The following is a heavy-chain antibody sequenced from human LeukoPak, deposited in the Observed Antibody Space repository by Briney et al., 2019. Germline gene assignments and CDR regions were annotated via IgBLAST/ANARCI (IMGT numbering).Heavy chain of an antibody. V-gene: IGHV4-59*01. CDR1: GGSMSSYH. J-gene: IGHJ3*02. CDR3: ARGDVFGI. CDR2: IYYSGST. Sequence: SETLSLTCAVSGGSMSSYHWNWIRQPLGKGLEWIAYIYYSGSTNYNPSLESRVTISIDTSKNQFSLKLTSVTAADTAVYYCARGDVFGIWGQGTLVTVSS.